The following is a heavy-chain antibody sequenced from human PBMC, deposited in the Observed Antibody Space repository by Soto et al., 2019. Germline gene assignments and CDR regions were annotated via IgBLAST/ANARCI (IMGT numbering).Heavy chain of an antibody. V-gene: IGHV4-31*03. Sequence: QMQLQESGPGLVKPSQTLSLTCTVSRGSISSGGYYWSWIRHHPGKGLEWIGSIFYSGIHHYNPPHKSRCNMPVDTSKRQSSRRLRFATAADTAVYYCARGRTYYDTWGQGNLVTVSS. CDR1: RGSISSGGYY. CDR3: ARGRTYYDT. J-gene: IGHJ4*02. CDR2: IFYSGIH.